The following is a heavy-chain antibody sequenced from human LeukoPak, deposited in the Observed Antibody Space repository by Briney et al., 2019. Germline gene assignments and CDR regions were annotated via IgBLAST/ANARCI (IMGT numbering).Heavy chain of an antibody. D-gene: IGHD1-26*01. CDR3: ARDRVGATHWGFDY. J-gene: IGHJ4*02. V-gene: IGHV1-18*01. Sequence: ASVKVSCKASGYTFTSYGISWVRQAPGQGLEWMGWISAYNGNTNYAQKLQGRVTMTTDTSTSTAYMELRSLRSDDTAMYYCARDRVGATHWGFDYWGQGTLVTVSS. CDR1: GYTFTSYG. CDR2: ISAYNGNT.